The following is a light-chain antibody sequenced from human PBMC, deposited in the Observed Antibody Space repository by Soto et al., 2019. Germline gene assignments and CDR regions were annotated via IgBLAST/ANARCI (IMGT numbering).Light chain of an antibody. Sequence: QAVVTQEPSLTVSPGGTVTLTCGSSTGAVTSGHYPYWFQQKPGQAPRTLICDTSNKHSWTPARFSGSLLGGKAALTLSGAQPEDEADYYCLLSYNGGRIFGGGTKLTVL. CDR3: LLSYNGGRI. V-gene: IGLV7-46*01. CDR2: DTS. CDR1: TGAVTSGHY. J-gene: IGLJ2*01.